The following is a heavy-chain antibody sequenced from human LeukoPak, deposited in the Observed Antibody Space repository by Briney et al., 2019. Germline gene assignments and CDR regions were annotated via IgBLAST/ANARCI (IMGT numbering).Heavy chain of an antibody. CDR3: TAGYGNSDFDY. Sequence: GGSLRLSCAASGFTFSNAWMSWVRQAPGKGLEWVGRIKSKTDSATRDFAAPVKGRFTISRDDSKNTLFLQMNSLKTEDTGVYFSTAGYGNSDFDYWGQGTLVTVSS. CDR1: GFTFSNAW. CDR2: IKSKTDSATR. D-gene: IGHD5-18*01. J-gene: IGHJ4*02. V-gene: IGHV3-15*01.